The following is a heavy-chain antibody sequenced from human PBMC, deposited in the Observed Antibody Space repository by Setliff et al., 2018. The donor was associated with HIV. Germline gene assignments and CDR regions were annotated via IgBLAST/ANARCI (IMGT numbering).Heavy chain of an antibody. CDR2: IIPIFGTA. V-gene: IGHV1-69*13. CDR3: ARGPLLAGDGPYYFDF. D-gene: IGHD7-27*01. J-gene: IGHJ4*02. CDR1: GGTLSSHG. Sequence: GASVKVSCKASGGTLSSHGISWVRQAPGQGLEWVGGIIPIFGTADYAQKFRGRVTITADESTTTVYVELRILRSEDTAVYYCARGPLLAGDGPYYFDFWGQGTLVTVSS.